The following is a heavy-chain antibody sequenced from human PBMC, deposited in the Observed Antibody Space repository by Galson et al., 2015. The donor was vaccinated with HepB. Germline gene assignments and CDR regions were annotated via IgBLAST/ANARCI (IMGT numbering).Heavy chain of an antibody. CDR1: GFTFSSYS. CDR3: ASPTEGYDSSGYYSFDY. CDR2: ISSSSSYI. D-gene: IGHD3-22*01. Sequence: SLRLSCAASGFTFSSYSMNWVRQAPGKGLEWVSSISSSSSYIYYADSVKGRFTISRDNAKNSLYLQMNSLRAEDTAVYYCASPTEGYDSSGYYSFDYWGQGTLVTVSS. J-gene: IGHJ4*02. V-gene: IGHV3-21*01.